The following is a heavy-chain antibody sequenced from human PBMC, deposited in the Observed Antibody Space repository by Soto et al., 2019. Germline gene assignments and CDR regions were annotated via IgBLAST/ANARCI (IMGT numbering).Heavy chain of an antibody. Sequence: QVQLQESGPGLVKPSETLSLTCTVSGGSIRSYYWSWIRQPPGKGLEWIGYVYHSGTTNYNPSLKSRLTISVDTAQSQFSLKLTAVTAADTAVYYCARDPDDYCGNAPTFDLWGQGTMVTVSS. J-gene: IGHJ3*01. D-gene: IGHD4-17*01. V-gene: IGHV4-59*01. CDR2: VYHSGTT. CDR1: GGSIRSYY. CDR3: ARDPDDYCGNAPTFDL.